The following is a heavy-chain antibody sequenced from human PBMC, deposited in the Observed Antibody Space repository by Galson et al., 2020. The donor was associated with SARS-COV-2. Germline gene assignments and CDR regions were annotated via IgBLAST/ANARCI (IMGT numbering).Heavy chain of an antibody. CDR3: ARGGGVVVAGGMDV. CDR2: ISSSGSTI. J-gene: IGHJ6*02. Sequence: GESLKISCAASGFTFSSYEMNWVRQAPGKGLEWVSYISSSGSTIYYADSVKGRFTISRDNAKNSLYLQMNSLRAEDTAVYYCARGGGVVVAGGMDVWGQGTTVTVSS. CDR1: GFTFSSYE. V-gene: IGHV3-48*03. D-gene: IGHD2-15*01.